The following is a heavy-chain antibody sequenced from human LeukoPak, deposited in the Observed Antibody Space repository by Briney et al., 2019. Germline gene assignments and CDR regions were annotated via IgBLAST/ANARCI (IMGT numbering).Heavy chain of an antibody. CDR3: AREDGMSRIDY. D-gene: IGHD5-24*01. CDR1: GGSISSGGYY. V-gene: IGHV4-31*03. J-gene: IGHJ4*02. CDR2: IYYSGST. Sequence: SQTLSLTCTVSGGSISSGGYYWSWIRQHPGKGLEWIRYIYYSGSTYYNPSLKSRVTISVDTSKNQFSLKLSSVTAADTAVYYCAREDGMSRIDYWGQGTLVTVSS.